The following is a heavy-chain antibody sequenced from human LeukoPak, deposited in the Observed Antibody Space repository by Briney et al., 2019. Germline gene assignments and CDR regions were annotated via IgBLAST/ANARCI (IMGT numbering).Heavy chain of an antibody. CDR3: ARERQWEPTTYDAFDI. V-gene: IGHV4-4*07. Sequence: SETLSLTCTVSGGSISSYYWSWIRQPAGKGLEWIGRIYTSGSTNYNPSLKSRVTMSVDTSKNQFSLKLSSVTAADTAVYYCARERQWEPTTYDAFDIWGQGTMVTVSS. CDR1: GGSISSYY. J-gene: IGHJ3*02. CDR2: IYTSGST. D-gene: IGHD1-26*01.